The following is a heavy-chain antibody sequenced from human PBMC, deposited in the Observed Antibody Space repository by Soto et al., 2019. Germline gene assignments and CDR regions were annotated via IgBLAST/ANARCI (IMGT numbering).Heavy chain of an antibody. V-gene: IGHV3-48*02. CDR3: ARDKTMIVVVTHYYYGMDV. CDR2: ISSSSSTI. CDR1: GFTFSSYS. Sequence: GGSLRLSCAASGFTFSSYSMNWVRQAPGKGLEWVSYISSSSSTIYYADSVKGRFTISRDNAKNSLYLQMNSLRDEDTAVYYCARDKTMIVVVTHYYYGMDVWGQGTTVTVSS. J-gene: IGHJ6*02. D-gene: IGHD3-22*01.